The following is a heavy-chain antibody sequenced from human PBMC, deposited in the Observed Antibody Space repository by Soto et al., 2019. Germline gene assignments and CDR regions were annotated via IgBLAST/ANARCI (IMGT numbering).Heavy chain of an antibody. D-gene: IGHD4-17*01. J-gene: IGHJ3*02. CDR2: ISASSSHK. CDR3: ARLRSDAFDI. Sequence: EVQLVESGGRLVKPGASLRLSCVASGFDFSSYTMNWVRQAPGKGLEWVSAISASSSHKYSADSVRGRFTFSRDNANNSLYLQMNNLRVEDTAVYYCARLRSDAFDIWGQGTLVTVSS. V-gene: IGHV3-21*02. CDR1: GFDFSSYT.